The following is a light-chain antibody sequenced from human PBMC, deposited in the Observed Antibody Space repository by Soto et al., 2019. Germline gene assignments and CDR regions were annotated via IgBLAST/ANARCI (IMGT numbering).Light chain of an antibody. CDR1: QDIRND. J-gene: IGKJ5*01. V-gene: IGKV1-17*01. CDR3: LKHNSYPLT. CDR2: AAS. Sequence: DIQMAPSPCSLSASVGDRVSIACRASQDIRNDLGWYQQKPGKAHKRLIYAASSLHSGVPSRFSGSGSGKEFTLTISSLQTEDFGNYYCLKHNSYPLTCGQGTRREIK.